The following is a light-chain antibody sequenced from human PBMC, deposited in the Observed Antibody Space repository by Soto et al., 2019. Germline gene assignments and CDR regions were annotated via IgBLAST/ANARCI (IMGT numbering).Light chain of an antibody. Sequence: DIQMTQSPSSVSASVGDTVTITCRASQSISTYLNWYQQKPGKAPRLLIFAATRLQRGVPSRFTGSGSGTDFTLTINSLQPEDFASYYCQQSYTTLMWTFGQGTKVDIK. CDR3: QQSYTTLMWT. CDR1: QSISTY. CDR2: AAT. V-gene: IGKV1-39*01. J-gene: IGKJ1*01.